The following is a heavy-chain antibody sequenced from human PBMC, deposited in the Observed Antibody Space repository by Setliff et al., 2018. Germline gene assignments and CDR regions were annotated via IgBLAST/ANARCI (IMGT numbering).Heavy chain of an antibody. V-gene: IGHV1-69*06. CDR1: GATFSSYA. D-gene: IGHD3-9*01. J-gene: IGHJ3*02. Sequence: GASVKVSCKASGATFSSYAISWVRQAPGQGLEWMGRIIPIFGTANYAQKFQGRVTITADKSTSTAYMELSSLRSEDTAVYYCATESLLRYFDLVGNPYAFDIWGQGTMVTVSS. CDR2: IIPIFGTA. CDR3: ATESLLRYFDLVGNPYAFDI.